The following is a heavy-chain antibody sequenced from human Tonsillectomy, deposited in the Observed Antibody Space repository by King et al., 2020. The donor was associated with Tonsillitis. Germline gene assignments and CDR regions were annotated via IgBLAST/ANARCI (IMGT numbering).Heavy chain of an antibody. V-gene: IGHV3-23*03. CDR3: AKDLPAYCGGDCYSHGFDY. CDR1: RFTFSSYA. D-gene: IGHD2-21*02. J-gene: IGHJ4*02. CDR2: IYSAGRST. Sequence: VQLVESGGGLVQPGGSLRLSCAASRFTFSSYAMSWVRQPPGKGLEWVSVIYSAGRSTFYADSVKGRFTISRENFKNTLYQEMNSLRAEDTAVYYCAKDLPAYCGGDCYSHGFDYWGQGTLVTVSS.